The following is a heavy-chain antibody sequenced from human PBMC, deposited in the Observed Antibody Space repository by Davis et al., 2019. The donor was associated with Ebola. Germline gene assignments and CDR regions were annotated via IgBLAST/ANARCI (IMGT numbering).Heavy chain of an antibody. Sequence: SETLSLTCTVSGGSISSSSYYWGWIRQPPGKGLEWIGEINHSGSTNYNPSLKSRVTISVDTSKNQFSLKLSSVTAADTAVYYCARGYGDYQREEFVYWGQGTLVTVSS. V-gene: IGHV4-39*07. CDR1: GGSISSSSYY. CDR3: ARGYGDYQREEFVY. J-gene: IGHJ4*02. CDR2: INHSGST. D-gene: IGHD4-17*01.